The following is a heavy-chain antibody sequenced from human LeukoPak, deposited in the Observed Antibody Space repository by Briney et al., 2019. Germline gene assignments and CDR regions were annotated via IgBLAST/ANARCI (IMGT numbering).Heavy chain of an antibody. Sequence: GASVRVSCKASGYTFTIYDIHWVRQATGQGLEWMGWMNPNTGNTGYAQKFQGRVTISRNTSISTAYMDLSSLRFEDTAVYYCARDHYYGSGSLDYWGQGTLVTVSS. CDR1: GYTFTIYD. V-gene: IGHV1-8*03. J-gene: IGHJ4*02. CDR3: ARDHYYGSGSLDY. D-gene: IGHD3-10*01. CDR2: MNPNTGNT.